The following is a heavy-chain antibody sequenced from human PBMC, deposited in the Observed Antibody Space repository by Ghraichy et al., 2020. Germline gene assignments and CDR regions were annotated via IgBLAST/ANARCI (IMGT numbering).Heavy chain of an antibody. CDR2: IKQDESEK. CDR3: ARENGYYGDYFDY. J-gene: IGHJ4*02. Sequence: SCAASGFIFSSYWMSWVRQAPGKGLEWVANIKQDESEKYYVDSVKGRFTISRDNAKNSVYLQMNSLRAEDTAVYYCARENGYYGDYFDYWGQGTLVTVSS. CDR1: GFIFSSYW. V-gene: IGHV3-7*03. D-gene: IGHD4-17*01.